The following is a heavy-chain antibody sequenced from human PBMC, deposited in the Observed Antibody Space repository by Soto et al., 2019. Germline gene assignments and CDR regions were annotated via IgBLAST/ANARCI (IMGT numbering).Heavy chain of an antibody. CDR2: IYYSGST. D-gene: IGHD3-22*01. CDR1: GGSIGSYY. CDR3: ARERFYYDSSGYNDAFDI. V-gene: IGHV4-59*01. J-gene: IGHJ3*02. Sequence: PSGTLSLTCTVSGGSIGSYYWSWIRQPPGKGLEWIGYIYYSGSTNYNPSLKSRVTISVDTSKNQFSLKLSSVTAADTAVYYCARERFYYDSSGYNDAFDIWGQGTMVTVSS.